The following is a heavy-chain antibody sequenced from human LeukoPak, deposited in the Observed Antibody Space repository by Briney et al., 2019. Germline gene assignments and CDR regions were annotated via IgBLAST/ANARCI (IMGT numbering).Heavy chain of an antibody. V-gene: IGHV4-61*02. CDR3: ASGNWGSDWYFDL. CDR2: IYTSGST. CDR1: GGSISSGSYY. J-gene: IGHJ2*01. D-gene: IGHD3-16*01. Sequence: SETLSLTCTVSGGSISSGSYYWSCIQQPAGKGLEWIGRIYTSGSTNYNPSLKSRVTISVDTSKNQFSLKLSSVTAADTAVYYCASGNWGSDWYFDLWGRGTLVTVSS.